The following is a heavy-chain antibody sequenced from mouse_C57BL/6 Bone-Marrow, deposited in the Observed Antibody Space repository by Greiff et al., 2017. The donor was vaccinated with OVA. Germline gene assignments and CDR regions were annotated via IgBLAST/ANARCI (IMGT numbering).Heavy chain of an antibody. CDR3: AREGIYYYGSSPDY. V-gene: IGHV1-55*01. Sequence: QVQLQQPGAELVKPGASVKMSCKASGYTFTSYWITWVKQRPGQGLEWIGDIYPGSGSTNYNEKFKSKATLTVDTSSSTAYMQLSSLTSEDSAVYYCAREGIYYYGSSPDYWGQGTTLTVSS. D-gene: IGHD1-1*01. CDR2: IYPGSGST. J-gene: IGHJ2*01. CDR1: GYTFTSYW.